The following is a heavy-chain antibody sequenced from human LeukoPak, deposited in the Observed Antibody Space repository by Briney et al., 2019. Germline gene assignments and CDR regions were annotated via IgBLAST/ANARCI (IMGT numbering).Heavy chain of an antibody. Sequence: GGSLRLSCAASGFTFDDFAMHWVRQAPGKGPEWVSSISWNSGAIGYADSVKGRFTITRDNAKNSPYLQMNSLRSEDMALYYCAKNMISAGRGTFDIWGQGTMVTVSS. CDR1: GFTFDDFA. CDR2: ISWNSGAI. CDR3: AKNMISAGRGTFDI. D-gene: IGHD1-14*01. V-gene: IGHV3-9*03. J-gene: IGHJ3*02.